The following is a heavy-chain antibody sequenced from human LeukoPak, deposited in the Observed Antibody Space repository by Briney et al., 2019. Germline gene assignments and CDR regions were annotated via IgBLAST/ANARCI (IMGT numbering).Heavy chain of an antibody. CDR3: AKDHSSAWYGMDV. CDR2: ISGSGGST. D-gene: IGHD6-19*01. Sequence: GGSLRLSCAASGFTFSSYAMSWVRQAPGKGLEWVSAISGSGGSTYYTDSVKGRFTISRDHSNNTLCLQMNNLRAEDTAIYYCAKDHSSAWYGMDVWGQGTTVTVSS. V-gene: IGHV3-23*01. J-gene: IGHJ6*02. CDR1: GFTFSSYA.